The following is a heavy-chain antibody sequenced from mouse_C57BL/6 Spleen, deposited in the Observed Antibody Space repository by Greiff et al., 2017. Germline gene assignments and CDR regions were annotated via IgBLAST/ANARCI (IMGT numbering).Heavy chain of an antibody. CDR3: TRGGLLPAWFAY. D-gene: IGHD2-3*01. V-gene: IGHV6-3*01. CDR2: IRLKTDNYAT. CDR1: GFTFSNYW. J-gene: IGHJ3*01. Sequence: EVKLMESGGGLVQPGGSMKLSCVASGFTFSNYWMNWVRQSPEKGLEWVAQIRLKTDNYATNYEESVKGRFTIARDDYKSSVYLQMNNLRAEDTGIYYCTRGGLLPAWFAYWGQGTLVTVSA.